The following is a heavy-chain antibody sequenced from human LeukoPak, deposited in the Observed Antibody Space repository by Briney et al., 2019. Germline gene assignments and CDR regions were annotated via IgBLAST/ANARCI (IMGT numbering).Heavy chain of an antibody. J-gene: IGHJ4*02. V-gene: IGHV1-46*01. Sequence: GSSVKVSCKASGGTFSSYTISWVRQAAGQGLEWMGIINPSGGSTSYAQKFQGRVTMTRDTSTSTVYMELSSLRSEDTAVYYCARVEPYGGTYYFDYWGQGTLVTVSS. CDR3: ARVEPYGGTYYFDY. CDR2: INPSGGST. CDR1: GGTFSSYT. D-gene: IGHD4-23*01.